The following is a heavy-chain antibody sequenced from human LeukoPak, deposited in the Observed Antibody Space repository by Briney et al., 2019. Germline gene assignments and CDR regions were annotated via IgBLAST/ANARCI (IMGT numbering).Heavy chain of an antibody. CDR2: ISISSSYI. V-gene: IGHV3-21*01. CDR3: ARDEYGRSSRDGAFDM. J-gene: IGHJ3*02. CDR1: GFTFISHC. Sequence: GGSLGLSCAASGFTFISHCMTWVRQAPGKGLEWVSSISISSSYIYYADSVKGRFTISRDNRKNSIYLQMNSLRAEDTAVYYCARDEYGRSSRDGAFDMWGQGTMVTVSS. D-gene: IGHD4/OR15-4a*01.